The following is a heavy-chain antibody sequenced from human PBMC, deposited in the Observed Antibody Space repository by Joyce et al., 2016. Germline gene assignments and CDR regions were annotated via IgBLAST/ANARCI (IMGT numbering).Heavy chain of an antibody. CDR2: IYYSEHT. CDR1: GDSISSYY. D-gene: IGHD6-6*01. V-gene: IGHV4-59*03. J-gene: IGHJ5*02. CDR3: AAYPLVRQFDP. Sequence: QVQLQESGPGLVKPSETLSLTCTVSGDSISSYYWTWIRQPPGKGLEWIGYIYYSEHTNSNPSLKSRVTMSVDTSKNQFALKLTSVTAADTAVYYCAAYPLVRQFDPWGQGTLVTVSS.